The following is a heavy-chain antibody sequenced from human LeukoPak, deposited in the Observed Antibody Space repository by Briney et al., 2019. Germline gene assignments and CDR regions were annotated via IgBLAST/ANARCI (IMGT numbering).Heavy chain of an antibody. CDR3: ARQTTYSSGWYKGGWFDP. CDR2: VTNSGTT. V-gene: IGHV4-59*11. Sequence: PSETLSLTCNVSGESISSHYWSWTRQSPGKGLEWIGYVTNSGTTKFNPSLKSRVTISRDTSKNQISLRLSSVTAADTAVYYCARQTTYSSGWYKGGWFDPWGQGTLVTVSS. D-gene: IGHD6-19*01. CDR1: GESISSHY. J-gene: IGHJ5*02.